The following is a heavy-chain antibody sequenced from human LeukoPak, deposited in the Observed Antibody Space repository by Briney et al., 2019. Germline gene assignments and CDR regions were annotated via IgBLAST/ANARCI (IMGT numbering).Heavy chain of an antibody. CDR3: ARDQYYDILTGLPGVDY. J-gene: IGHJ4*02. D-gene: IGHD3-9*01. CDR2: INPNSGGT. CDR1: GYTFTGYY. Sequence: GASVKVSCKASGYTFTGYYMHWVRQAPGQGLEWMGWINPNSGGTNYAQKFQGRVTMTRDTSISTAYMELSRLRSDDTAVYYCARDQYYDILTGLPGVDYWGQGTLVTVPS. V-gene: IGHV1-2*02.